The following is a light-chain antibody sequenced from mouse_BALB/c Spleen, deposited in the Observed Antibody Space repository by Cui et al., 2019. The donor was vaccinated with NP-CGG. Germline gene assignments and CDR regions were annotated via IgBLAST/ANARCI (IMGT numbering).Light chain of an antibody. Sequence: QAVLPQDSAPTTPPGEPVTLTCPSSTGAVTISNYANWVQEKADHLFTGLIGGTNNRAPGVPARFSGSLIGDKAALTITGAQTEDEAIYFCALWYSNHWVFGGGTKLTVL. CDR1: TGAVTISNY. CDR3: ALWYSNHWV. J-gene: IGLJ1*01. V-gene: IGLV1*01. CDR2: GTN.